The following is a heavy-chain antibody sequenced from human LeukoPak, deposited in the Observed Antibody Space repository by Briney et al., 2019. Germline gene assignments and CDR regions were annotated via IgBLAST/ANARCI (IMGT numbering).Heavy chain of an antibody. CDR3: ARSSPYGDYLFDC. D-gene: IGHD4-17*01. CDR2: IIPIFGTA. CDR1: GGTFSSYA. V-gene: IGHV1-69*05. Sequence: SVKVSCKASGGTFSSYAISWGRQAPGQGLEWMGRIIPIFGTANYAQKFQGRVTITTDESTSTAYMELSSLRSEDTAVYYCARSSPYGDYLFDCWGQGTLVTVSS. J-gene: IGHJ4*02.